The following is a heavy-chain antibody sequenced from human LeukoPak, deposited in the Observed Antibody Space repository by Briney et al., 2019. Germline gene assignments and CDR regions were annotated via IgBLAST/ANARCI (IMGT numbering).Heavy chain of an antibody. CDR3: ARGYCSGGSCYSSYYYSYMDV. Sequence: KPSETLSLTCTVSGYSISSGYYWGWIRQPPGKGLEWIGSINYSGSTYYNPSLKSRVTISVDRSKNQFSLKLSSVTAADTAVYYCARGYCSGGSCYSSYYYSYMDVWGKGTTVTVSS. D-gene: IGHD2-15*01. J-gene: IGHJ6*03. CDR1: GYSISSGYY. CDR2: INYSGST. V-gene: IGHV4-38-2*02.